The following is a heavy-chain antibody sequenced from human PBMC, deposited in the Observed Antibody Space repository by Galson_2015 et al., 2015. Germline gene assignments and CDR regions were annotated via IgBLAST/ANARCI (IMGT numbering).Heavy chain of an antibody. CDR1: GFTFSNYS. CDR3: ARDLGYCSGTSCYSVGSFDI. Sequence: SLRLSCAASGFTFSNYSMSWVRQAPGKGPEWTSYITSRSSTIYYSDSVKGRYNISRDNAKNSLYLEMKSLRDEDTALYYCARDLGYCSGTSCYSVGSFDIWGQGTMVTVSS. J-gene: IGHJ3*02. D-gene: IGHD2-15*01. CDR2: ITSRSSTI. V-gene: IGHV3-48*02.